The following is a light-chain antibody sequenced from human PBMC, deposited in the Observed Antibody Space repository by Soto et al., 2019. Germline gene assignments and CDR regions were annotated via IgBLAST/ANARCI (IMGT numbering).Light chain of an antibody. J-gene: IGLJ2*01. Sequence: QSALTQPASVSGSPGQSITISCTGTSRDVGGYNYVSWYQHHPGKAPKLMIHDVNYRPSGVSNRFSGSKSGNTASLTISGLQAEDEADYYCSSYTSSSILHVVFGGGTQLTVL. V-gene: IGLV2-14*03. CDR2: DVN. CDR1: SRDVGGYNY. CDR3: SSYTSSSILHVV.